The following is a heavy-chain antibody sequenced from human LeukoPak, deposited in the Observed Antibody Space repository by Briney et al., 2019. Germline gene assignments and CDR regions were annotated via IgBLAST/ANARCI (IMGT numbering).Heavy chain of an antibody. Sequence: GGSLRLSCVASGFTLSRYWMSWVRQAPGKGLEWVANIKEDGSDKYYVDSVKGRFTISRDNAKNSLYLQMNSLRAEDTAVYYCARDGHYDILTGYFQDWGQGTLVTVSS. CDR3: ARDGHYDILTGYFQD. V-gene: IGHV3-7*03. D-gene: IGHD3-9*01. CDR2: IKEDGSDK. J-gene: IGHJ1*01. CDR1: GFTLSRYW.